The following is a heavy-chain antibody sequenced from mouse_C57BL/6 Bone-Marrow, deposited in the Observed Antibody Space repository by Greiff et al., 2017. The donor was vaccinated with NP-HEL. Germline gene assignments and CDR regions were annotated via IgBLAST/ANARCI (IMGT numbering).Heavy chain of an antibody. J-gene: IGHJ1*03. CDR3: ARVGSHWYFDV. Sequence: EVQLQQSEGGLVQPGSSMKLSCTASGFTFSDYYMAWVRQVPEKGLEWVANINYDGSSTYYLDSLKSRFIISRDNAKNILYLQMSSLKSEDTATYYCARVGSHWYFDVWGTGTTVTGSS. V-gene: IGHV5-16*01. CDR1: GFTFSDYY. D-gene: IGHD1-2*01. CDR2: INYDGSST.